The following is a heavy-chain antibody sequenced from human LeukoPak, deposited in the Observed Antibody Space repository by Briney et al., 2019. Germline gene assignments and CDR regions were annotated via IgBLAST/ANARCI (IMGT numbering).Heavy chain of an antibody. CDR2: ISAYNGNT. V-gene: IGHV1-18*01. J-gene: IGHJ6*03. D-gene: IGHD3-3*01. Sequence: GASVKVSCKASGYTFTSYGISWVRQAPGQGLEWMGWISAYNGNTNYARKLQGRVTMTTDTSTSTAYMELRSLRSDDTAVYYCARASPRITIFGVGNYMDVWGKGTTVTVSS. CDR3: ARASPRITIFGVGNYMDV. CDR1: GYTFTSYG.